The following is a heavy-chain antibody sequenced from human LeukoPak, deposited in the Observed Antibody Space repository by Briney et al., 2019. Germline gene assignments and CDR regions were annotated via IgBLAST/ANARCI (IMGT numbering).Heavy chain of an antibody. D-gene: IGHD6-13*01. CDR1: GYTFTSYY. CDR2: INPSGGST. V-gene: IGHV1-46*01. J-gene: IGHJ4*02. CDR3: ARAVPGIAAAGMDFDH. Sequence: GASVKVSCKASGYTFTSYYMHWVRQAPGQGLEWMGIINPSGGSTSYAQKFQGRVTMTRDTSTSTVYMELSSLRSEDTAVCYCARAVPGIAAAGMDFDHWGQGTLVTVSS.